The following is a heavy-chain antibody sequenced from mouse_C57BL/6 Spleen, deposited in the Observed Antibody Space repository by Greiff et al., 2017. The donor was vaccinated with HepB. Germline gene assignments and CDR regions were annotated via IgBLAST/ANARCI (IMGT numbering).Heavy chain of an antibody. J-gene: IGHJ2*01. CDR3: ARWGGRRLFDY. Sequence: EVQLQQSGPELVKPGASVKISCKASGYTFTDYYMNWVKQSHGKSLEWIGDINPNNGGTSYNQKFKGKANLTVDKSSSTAYMELRSLTSEDSAVYYCARWGGRRLFDYWGQGTTLTVSS. CDR2: INPNNGGT. CDR1: GYTFTDYY. V-gene: IGHV1-26*01.